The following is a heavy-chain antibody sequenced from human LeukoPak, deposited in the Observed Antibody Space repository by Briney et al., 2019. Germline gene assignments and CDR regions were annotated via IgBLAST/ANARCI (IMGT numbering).Heavy chain of an antibody. J-gene: IGHJ3*02. D-gene: IGHD3-22*01. Sequence: PSQTLSLTCTVSGGSISSGGYYWSWIRQHPGKGLEWTGYIYYSGSTYYNPSLKSRVTISVDTSKNQFSLKLSSVTAADTAVYYCARDDTYYYDSSGYYANAFDIWGQGTMVTVSS. CDR2: IYYSGST. V-gene: IGHV4-31*03. CDR3: ARDDTYYYDSSGYYANAFDI. CDR1: GGSISSGGYY.